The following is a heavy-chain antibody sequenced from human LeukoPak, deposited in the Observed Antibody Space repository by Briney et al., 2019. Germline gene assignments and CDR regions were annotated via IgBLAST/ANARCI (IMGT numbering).Heavy chain of an antibody. Sequence: GASVKVSCKASGYTFTSYDINWVRQAPGQELEWMGWMNPNSGNTGYAQKFQGRVTITRTTSISPAYMELSSLTPEDTAVSYCSRAHCTNGVCYSGYWGQGTLVTVSS. CDR2: MNPNSGNT. CDR3: SRAHCTNGVCYSGY. CDR1: GYTFTSYD. D-gene: IGHD2-8*01. J-gene: IGHJ4*02. V-gene: IGHV1-8*03.